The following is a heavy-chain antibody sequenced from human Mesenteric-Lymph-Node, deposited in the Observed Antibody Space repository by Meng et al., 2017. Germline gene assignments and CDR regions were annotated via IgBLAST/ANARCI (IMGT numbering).Heavy chain of an antibody. Sequence: SETLSLTCTVSGGSISATSYYWGWIRQPPGKALEWIGAISYSQKTDYNPSLKGRVTISADTSKNQFFLILTSVTAADTGVYYCARDIKPEGTYYYYGTDVWGQGTTVTVSS. D-gene: IGHD1-1*01. V-gene: IGHV4-39*07. CDR1: GGSISATSYY. CDR3: ARDIKPEGTYYYYGTDV. J-gene: IGHJ6*02. CDR2: ISYSQKT.